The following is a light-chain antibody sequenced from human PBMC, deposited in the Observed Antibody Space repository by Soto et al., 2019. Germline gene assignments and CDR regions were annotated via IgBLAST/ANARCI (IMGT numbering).Light chain of an antibody. CDR3: QQYNSWPPIT. CDR2: DAS. CDR1: ESVSRN. V-gene: IGKV3-15*01. Sequence: EVVMTQSPATLSVSPGERATLSCRASESVSRNLAWYQQKPGQAPRLLIYDASTRATGIPDSFSGGGSGTEFTLTISILQSEDFVVYYCQQYNSWPPITFGQGTRLEIK. J-gene: IGKJ5*01.